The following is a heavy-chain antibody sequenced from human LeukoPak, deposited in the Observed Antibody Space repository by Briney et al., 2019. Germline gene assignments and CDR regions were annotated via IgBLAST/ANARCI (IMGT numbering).Heavy chain of an antibody. Sequence: PGGSLRLSCAASGFTFSSYEMNWVRQAPGKGLEWVSYISSSGSTIYYADSVKGRFTISRDNAKNSLYLQMNSLRAEDTAVYYCARSTEQWLVSNWFDPWGQGTLVTVSS. J-gene: IGHJ5*02. V-gene: IGHV3-48*03. D-gene: IGHD6-19*01. CDR1: GFTFSSYE. CDR2: ISSSGSTI. CDR3: ARSTEQWLVSNWFDP.